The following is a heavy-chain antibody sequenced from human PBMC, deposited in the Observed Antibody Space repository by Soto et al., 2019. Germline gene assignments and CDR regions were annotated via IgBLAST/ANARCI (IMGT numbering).Heavy chain of an antibody. J-gene: IGHJ4*02. CDR3: ARGGHVVVVTAALDY. CDR2: VNPSGGHT. CDR1: GDTFTDYY. Sequence: QVQLVQSGAEVKKPGASVKVSCKASGDTFTDYYIHWVRQAPGQGLEWMGTVNPSGGHTTYAQHFLGRMTMTRDTSTSTLYMELTSLSSEDTAIYYCARGGHVVVVTAALDYWGQGTLVTVSS. V-gene: IGHV1-46*01. D-gene: IGHD2-21*02.